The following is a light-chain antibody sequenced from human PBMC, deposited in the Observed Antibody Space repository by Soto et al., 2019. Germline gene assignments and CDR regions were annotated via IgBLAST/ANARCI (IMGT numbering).Light chain of an antibody. CDR2: GPS. CDR1: QSVSSSY. Sequence: EIVLTQAPGTLALSPGERATLSCRASQSVSSSYLAWYRQKPGQAPRLLIHGPSRRATGIPDRFSASGSGTDFTLTISRLEPEDFAVYYCQQYGSSPFPFGQGTKVDIK. J-gene: IGKJ1*01. CDR3: QQYGSSPFP. V-gene: IGKV3-20*01.